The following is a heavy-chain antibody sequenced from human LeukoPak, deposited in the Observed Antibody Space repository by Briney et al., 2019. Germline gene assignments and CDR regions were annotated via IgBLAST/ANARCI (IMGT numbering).Heavy chain of an antibody. D-gene: IGHD3-10*01. CDR3: AKEFWFGEFFDY. V-gene: IGHV3-23*01. CDR2: ITGSGAST. CDR1: GFTFSSHA. J-gene: IGHJ4*02. Sequence: GGSLRLSCAASGFTFSSHAMGWVRQAPGKGLEWVSSITGSGASTYYGDSVKGRFTISRDNSKNTLYLQMNSLRAEDTAVYYCAKEFWFGEFFDYWGQGTLVTVSS.